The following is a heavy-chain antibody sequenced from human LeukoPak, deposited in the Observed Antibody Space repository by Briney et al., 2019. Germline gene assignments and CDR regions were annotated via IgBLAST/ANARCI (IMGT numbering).Heavy chain of an antibody. J-gene: IGHJ4*02. CDR3: AKQVVPAAMLDY. Sequence: GGSLRLSCAASGFTFSSYAMSWVCQAPPKGMEWVSAISGSGGSTNYADSVKGRFTISRHNSKTTLYLQMNSRRAEDTAVYYCAKQVVPAAMLDYWGQGTLVTVSS. CDR1: GFTFSSYA. D-gene: IGHD2-2*01. V-gene: IGHV3-23*01. CDR2: ISGSGGST.